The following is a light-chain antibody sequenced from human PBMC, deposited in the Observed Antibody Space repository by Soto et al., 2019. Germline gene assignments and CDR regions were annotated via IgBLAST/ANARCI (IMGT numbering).Light chain of an antibody. CDR3: QQYDNLPRT. CDR1: QAISNY. CDR2: DTS. V-gene: IGKV1-33*01. J-gene: IGKJ2*01. Sequence: DIQMTQSPSSLSASVGDRVTITCQASQAISNYLSWYQQKPGKAPKLLIYDTSNLETGVPSRFSGSASGTDFTFTISSLQPADIATYYCQQYDNLPRTFGQGTKLEIK.